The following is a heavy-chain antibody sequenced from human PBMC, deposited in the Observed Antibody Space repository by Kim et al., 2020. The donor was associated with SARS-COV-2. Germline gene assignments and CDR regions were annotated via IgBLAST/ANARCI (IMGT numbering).Heavy chain of an antibody. CDR3: AKSLFGGCDY. Sequence: TTSSADPVRGRFTTSRANSKTALYLQMNSLGAEDTAIYYCAKSLFGGCDYWGQGTLVTVSS. CDR2: TT. J-gene: IGHJ4*02. D-gene: IGHD3-10*02. V-gene: IGHV3-23*01.